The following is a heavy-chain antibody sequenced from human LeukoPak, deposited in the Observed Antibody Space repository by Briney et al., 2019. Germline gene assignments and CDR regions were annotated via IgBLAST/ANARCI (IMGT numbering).Heavy chain of an antibody. CDR2: INTNGRTK. V-gene: IGHV3-48*03. CDR3: ARVSGSEWLRLHYFDY. D-gene: IGHD5-12*01. CDR1: GFTFSSYE. J-gene: IGHJ4*02. Sequence: GGSLRLSCATSGFTFSSYEMNWVRLAPGQGLEWLPYINTNGRTKSYSDSVRGRFTISRDNAKNSLYLQMSSLRAEDTAVYYCARVSGSEWLRLHYFDYWGQGTLVTVSS.